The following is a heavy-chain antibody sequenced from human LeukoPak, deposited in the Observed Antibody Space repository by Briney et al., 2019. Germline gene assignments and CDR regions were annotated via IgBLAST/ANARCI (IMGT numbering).Heavy chain of an antibody. J-gene: IGHJ4*02. V-gene: IGHV3-7*01. CDR2: IKHDGSEQ. Sequence: GGSLRLSCAASGFTFTSYWMSWMRQAPGKGLQWVANIKHDGSEQYYEDSVKGRFTISRDNARNSLYLQMISLGVEDTAVYYCKSGGAAPGAFDYWGQGALVTVSS. D-gene: IGHD6-13*01. CDR3: KSGGAAPGAFDY. CDR1: GFTFTSYW.